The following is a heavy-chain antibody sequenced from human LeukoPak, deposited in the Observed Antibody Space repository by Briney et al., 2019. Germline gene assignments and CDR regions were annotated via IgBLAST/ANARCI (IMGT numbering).Heavy chain of an antibody. Sequence: SETLSLTCTVSGGSISSYYWSWIRQPPGKGLEWIGYIYYSGSTNYNPSLKSRVTISVDTSKNQFSLKLSSVTAADTAVYYCARAGRGTMIVVVKTAAFDIWGQGTMVTVSS. J-gene: IGHJ3*02. V-gene: IGHV4-59*01. D-gene: IGHD3-22*01. CDR2: IYYSGST. CDR3: ARAGRGTMIVVVKTAAFDI. CDR1: GGSISSYY.